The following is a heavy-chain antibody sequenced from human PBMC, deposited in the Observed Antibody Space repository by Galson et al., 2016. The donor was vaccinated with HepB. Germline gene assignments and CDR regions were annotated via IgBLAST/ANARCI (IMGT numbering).Heavy chain of an antibody. CDR1: GFTFRNYW. CDR3: ARGGYHHCSDN. J-gene: IGHJ3*02. D-gene: IGHD2-21*01. CDR2: IDSDGGGT. Sequence: SLRLSCAVSGFTFRNYWMHWVRQAPGKGLVWLSRIDSDGGGTIYADFVKGRFTISRDNAKNTAYLQMNSLRADNTAVYYCARGGYHHCSDNWGRGTTVTVS. V-gene: IGHV3-74*01.